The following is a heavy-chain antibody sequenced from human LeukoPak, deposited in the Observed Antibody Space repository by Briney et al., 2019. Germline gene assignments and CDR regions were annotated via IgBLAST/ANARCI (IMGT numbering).Heavy chain of an antibody. CDR2: INWNGGST. D-gene: IGHD3-10*01. CDR3: ARVPARGRGYYYYMDV. J-gene: IGHJ6*03. CDR1: GFTFDDYG. V-gene: IGHV3-20*01. Sequence: PGGSLRLSCAASGFTFDDYGMSWVRQAPGKGLEWVSGINWNGGSTGYADSVKGRFTISRDNAKNSLYLQMNSLRAEDTALYHCARVPARGRGYYYYMDVWGKGTTVTVSS.